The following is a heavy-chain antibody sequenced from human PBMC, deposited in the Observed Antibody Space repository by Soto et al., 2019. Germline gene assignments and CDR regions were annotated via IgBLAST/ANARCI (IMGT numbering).Heavy chain of an antibody. CDR1: GYTFTSYA. J-gene: IGHJ4*02. V-gene: IGHV1-3*01. CDR3: ARAAGVRYFDWLLGFDY. D-gene: IGHD3-9*01. Sequence: GASVKVSCKASGYTFTSYAMHWVRQAPGQRLEWMGWINAGNGNTKYSQKFQGRVTITRDTSASTAYMELSSLRSEDTAVYYCARAAGVRYFDWLLGFDYWGQGTLVTVSS. CDR2: INAGNGNT.